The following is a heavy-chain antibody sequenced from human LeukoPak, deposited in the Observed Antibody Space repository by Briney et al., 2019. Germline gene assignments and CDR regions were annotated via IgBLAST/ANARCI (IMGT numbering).Heavy chain of an antibody. D-gene: IGHD5-18*01. CDR1: GGTFSSYA. CDR2: IIPIFGTA. J-gene: IGHJ4*02. CDR3: ARDRSAMVYFDY. V-gene: IGHV1-69*13. Sequence: GASVKVSCKASGGTFSSYAISWVRQAPGQGLEWVGGIIPIFGTANYAQKFQGRVTITADESTSTAYMELSSLRSEDTAVYYCARDRSAMVYFDYWGQGTLVTVSS.